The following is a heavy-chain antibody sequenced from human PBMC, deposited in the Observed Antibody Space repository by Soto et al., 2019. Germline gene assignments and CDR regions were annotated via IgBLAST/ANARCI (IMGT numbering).Heavy chain of an antibody. V-gene: IGHV1-18*04. Sequence: ASVKVSCKASGYTFTSYGISWVRQAPGQGLEWMGWISSYNGNTNYAQKVQGRVTLTTDTSTSTTYMELRSLRSDDTAVYYCARGPRYCSTTTCFSGVTWFDPWGQGTLVTVYS. CDR3: ARGPRYCSTTTCFSGVTWFDP. CDR1: GYTFTSYG. J-gene: IGHJ5*02. CDR2: ISSYNGNT. D-gene: IGHD2-2*01.